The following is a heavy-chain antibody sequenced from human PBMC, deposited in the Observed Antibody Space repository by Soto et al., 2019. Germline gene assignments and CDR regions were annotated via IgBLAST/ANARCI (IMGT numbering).Heavy chain of an antibody. CDR3: AKTLDDYNIGWFDP. Sequence: GGSLRLSCAASGFTFSSYAMSWVRQAPGKGLEWVSAISGSGGSTYYADSVKGRSTISRDNSKNTLYLQMNSLRAEDTAVYYCAKTLDDYNIGWFDPWGQGTLVTVSS. CDR2: ISGSGGST. V-gene: IGHV3-23*01. CDR1: GFTFSSYA. D-gene: IGHD4-4*01. J-gene: IGHJ5*02.